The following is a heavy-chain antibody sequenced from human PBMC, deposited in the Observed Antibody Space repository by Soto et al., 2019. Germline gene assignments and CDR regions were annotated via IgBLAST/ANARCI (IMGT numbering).Heavy chain of an antibody. J-gene: IGHJ4*02. Sequence: SETLSLTCTVSGGSISSSSYYWGWLRQPPGKGLEWIGSIYYSGSTYYNPSLKSRVTISVDTSKNQFSLKLSSVTAADTAVYYCARRYSSIVATIAAVDYWGQGTLVTVSS. CDR2: IYYSGST. D-gene: IGHD5-12*01. V-gene: IGHV4-39*01. CDR1: GGSISSSSYY. CDR3: ARRYSSIVATIAAVDY.